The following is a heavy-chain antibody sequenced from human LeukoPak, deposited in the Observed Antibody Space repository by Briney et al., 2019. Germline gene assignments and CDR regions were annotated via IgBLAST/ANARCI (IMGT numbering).Heavy chain of an antibody. CDR1: GFDFSRYW. Sequence: GGSLRLSCAGSGFDFSRYWMAWVRQAPGKGLEWVASINQDASRTHYVDSVKGRFTISRDNAKSSLFLQMTSLRVEDTAVYYCARLKDDVTKFDYWGQGTLVTVSS. D-gene: IGHD2-8*01. V-gene: IGHV3-7*01. J-gene: IGHJ4*02. CDR2: INQDASRT. CDR3: ARLKDDVTKFDY.